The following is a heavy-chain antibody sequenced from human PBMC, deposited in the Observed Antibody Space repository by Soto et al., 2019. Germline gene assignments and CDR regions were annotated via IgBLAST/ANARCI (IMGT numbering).Heavy chain of an antibody. J-gene: IGHJ4*02. CDR2: INPSDGST. CDR1: GYTFTSYY. V-gene: IGHV1-46*01. CDR3: AGVGYSSSWYSYGY. D-gene: IGHD6-13*01. Sequence: QVQLVQSGAEVKKPGASVKVSCKASGYTFTSYYMHWVRQAPGPGLEWMGIINPSDGSTSYAQKFQGRVTMTRDTSQSTVYMELRGLRSEDTAVYYCAGVGYSSSWYSYGYWGQGTLVTVSS.